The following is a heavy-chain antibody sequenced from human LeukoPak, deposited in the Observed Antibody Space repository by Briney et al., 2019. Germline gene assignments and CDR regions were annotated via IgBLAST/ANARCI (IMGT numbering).Heavy chain of an antibody. D-gene: IGHD3-16*01. V-gene: IGHV1-8*03. CDR3: ARGRITQNWFDP. CDR1: GYTFTSYD. CDR2: MNPNSGNT. J-gene: IGHJ5*02. Sequence: ASVKVSCKASGYTFTSYDINWVRQATGQGLEWMGWMNPNSGNTGYAQKFQGRVTITKNTSISTAYMELSSLRSEDTAVYYCARGRITQNWFDPWGQGTLVTVSS.